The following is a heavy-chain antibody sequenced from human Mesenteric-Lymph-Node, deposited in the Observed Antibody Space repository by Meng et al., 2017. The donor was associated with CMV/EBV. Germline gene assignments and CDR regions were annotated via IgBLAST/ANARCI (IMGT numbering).Heavy chain of an antibody. D-gene: IGHD5-18*01. J-gene: IGHJ4*02. CDR1: GYTFTSYE. CDR2: INGGTGNT. Sequence: CKTSGYTFTSYEIHWVRQAPGQRLEWMGWINGGTGNTKYLQKFQGRVTISRDTSASTVYMELSSLRSEDTAVYYCAIEGYTYAEGFDYWGQGTLVPSPQ. V-gene: IGHV1-3*01. CDR3: AIEGYTYAEGFDY.